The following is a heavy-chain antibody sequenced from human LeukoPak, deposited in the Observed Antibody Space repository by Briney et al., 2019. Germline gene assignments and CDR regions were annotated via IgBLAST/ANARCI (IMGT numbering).Heavy chain of an antibody. V-gene: IGHV3-74*01. CDR2: INSDGSST. CDR1: GFTFSSYW. J-gene: IGHJ4*02. Sequence: GGSLRLSCAASGFTFSSYWMHWVRQAPGNGLVWVSRINSDGSSTSYADSVKGRFTISRDNAKNTLYLQMNSLRAEDTAVYYCARSSKPGIAAAGFDYWGQGTLVTVSS. CDR3: ARSSKPGIAAAGFDY. D-gene: IGHD6-13*01.